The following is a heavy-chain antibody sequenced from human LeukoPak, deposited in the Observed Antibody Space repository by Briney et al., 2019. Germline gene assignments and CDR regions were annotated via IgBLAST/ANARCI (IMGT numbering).Heavy chain of an antibody. CDR1: GFTFSNYA. D-gene: IGHD3-22*01. CDR2: ISGGGAST. J-gene: IGHJ4*02. CDR3: AKVTGYDSSGFLDY. Sequence: GGSLRLSCAASGFTFSNYAMSWVRQAPGKGLEWVSTISGGGASTYYADSVKGRFTISRDNSKNTLYLQMNSLRAEDTAVYYCAKVTGYDSSGFLDYWGQGTLVTVSS. V-gene: IGHV3-23*01.